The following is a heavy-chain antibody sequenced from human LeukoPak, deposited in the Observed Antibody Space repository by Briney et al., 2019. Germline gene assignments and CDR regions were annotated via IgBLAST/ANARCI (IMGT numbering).Heavy chain of an antibody. CDR1: GFTFSSYA. Sequence: GASLRLSCAASGFTFSSYAMSWVRRAPGKGLVWVSAISGSGGSTYYADSVKGRFTISRDSSKNTLYLQMNSLRAEDTAVYYCAKTYYYGSGRPLAGAFDIWGQGTMVTVSS. V-gene: IGHV3-23*01. D-gene: IGHD3-10*01. J-gene: IGHJ3*02. CDR2: ISGSGGST. CDR3: AKTYYYGSGRPLAGAFDI.